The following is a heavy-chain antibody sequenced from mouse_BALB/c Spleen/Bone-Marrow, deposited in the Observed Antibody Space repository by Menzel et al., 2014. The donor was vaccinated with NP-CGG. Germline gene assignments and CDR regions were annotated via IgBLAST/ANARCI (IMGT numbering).Heavy chain of an antibody. Sequence: VQLQQSGAELVKPGASVKLSSTASGFNIKDTYMHWVKQRPEQGLKWIGRIDPAHGNNKYDPKFQGKGTIAADTSSNTAYLQLSSLISEDTAVYYCARWEYYAMDYWGQGALVTGS. CDR3: ARWEYYAMDY. J-gene: IGHJ4*01. D-gene: IGHD4-1*01. CDR2: IDPAHGNN. CDR1: GFNIKDTY. V-gene: IGHV14-3*02.